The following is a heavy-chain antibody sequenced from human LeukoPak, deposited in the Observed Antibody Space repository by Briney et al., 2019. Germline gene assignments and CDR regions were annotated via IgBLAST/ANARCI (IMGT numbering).Heavy chain of an antibody. J-gene: IGHJ5*02. V-gene: IGHV4-39*07. CDR3: AREGREWFDNWFDP. D-gene: IGHD3-3*01. CDR2: IYYSGST. CDR1: GGSISSSSYY. Sequence: SGTLSLTCTVSGGSISSSSYYWGWIRQPPGKGLEWIGSIYYSGSTYYNPSLKSRVTISVDTSKNQFSLKLSSVTAADTAVYYCAREGREWFDNWFDPWGQGTLVTVSS.